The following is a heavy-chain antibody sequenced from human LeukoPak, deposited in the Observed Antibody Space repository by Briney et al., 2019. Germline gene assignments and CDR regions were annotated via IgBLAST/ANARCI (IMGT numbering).Heavy chain of an antibody. V-gene: IGHV4-34*01. D-gene: IGHD1-26*01. CDR2: INHSGRT. CDR3: AIYSGSYPTPKPFDY. CDR1: GGSFSGYY. Sequence: SETLSLTCAVYGGSFSGYYWSWIRQPPGKGLEWIGEINHSGRTNYNPSLKSRVTISVDTSKNQFSLKLSSVTAADTAVYYCAIYSGSYPTPKPFDYWGQGTLVTVSS. J-gene: IGHJ4*02.